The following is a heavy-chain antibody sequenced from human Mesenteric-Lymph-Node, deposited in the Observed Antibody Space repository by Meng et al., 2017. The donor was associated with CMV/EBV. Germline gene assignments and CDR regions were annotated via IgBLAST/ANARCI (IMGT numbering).Heavy chain of an antibody. V-gene: IGHV3-30*02. D-gene: IGHD1-7*01. CDR3: AKDRRITGTYYYFDY. CDR1: GFTFSSYG. J-gene: IGHJ4*02. Sequence: GGSLRLSCAASGFTFSSYGMHWVRQAPGKGLEWVAFIRYDVSNKYYADSVKGRFTISRDNSKNTLYLQMNSLRAEDTAVYYCAKDRRITGTYYYFDYWGQGTLVTVSS. CDR2: IRYDVSNK.